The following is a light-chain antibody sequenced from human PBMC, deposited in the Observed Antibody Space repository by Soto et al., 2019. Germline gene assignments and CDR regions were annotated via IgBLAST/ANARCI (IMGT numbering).Light chain of an antibody. CDR2: DTS. CDR1: QSVSIH. CDR3: QQYSNWPPIT. Sequence: VLTQSPGTLSLSLGERPTLSCKASQSVSIHLAWYQKKPGQAPRLLIFDTSTRATGIPARFSGSGSGTELTLTISSLQSEDFAVYYCQQYSNWPPITFGQGTRLEI. J-gene: IGKJ5*01. V-gene: IGKV3-15*01.